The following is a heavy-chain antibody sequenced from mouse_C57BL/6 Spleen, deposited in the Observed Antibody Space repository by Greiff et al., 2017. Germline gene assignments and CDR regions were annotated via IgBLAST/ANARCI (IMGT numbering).Heavy chain of an antibody. CDR1: GYTFTSYW. CDR2: IDPSDSYT. D-gene: IGHD2-3*01. J-gene: IGHJ1*03. Sequence: QVQLQQSGAELVMPGASVKLSCKASGYTFTSYWMHWVKQRPGQGLEWIGEIDPSDSYTNYNQKFKGKSTLTVDKYSSTAYMQLSSLTSDDSAVYYCARSRYDGYYYWYFDVWGTWTTVPVSS. CDR3: ARSRYDGYYYWYFDV. V-gene: IGHV1-69*01.